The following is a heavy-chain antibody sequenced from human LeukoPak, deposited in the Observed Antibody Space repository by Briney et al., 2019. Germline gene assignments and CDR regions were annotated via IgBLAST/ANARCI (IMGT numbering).Heavy chain of an antibody. CDR1: GFNFSDSR. J-gene: IGHJ4*02. V-gene: IGHV3-7*01. D-gene: IGHD2-15*01. CDR3: AKEVEVSPGPDY. Sequence: PGGSLRLSCTTSGFNFSDSRMTWVRQAPGKGLEWVANINRDGTEKRFLASVEGRFTISRDNAKNSLYLQMNSLRAEDTAVYYCAKEVEVSPGPDYWGQGTLVTVSS. CDR2: INRDGTEK.